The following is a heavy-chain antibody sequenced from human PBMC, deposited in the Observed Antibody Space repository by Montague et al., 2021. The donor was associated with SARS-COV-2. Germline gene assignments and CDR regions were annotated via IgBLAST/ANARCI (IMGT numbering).Heavy chain of an antibody. CDR3: ATSLGGRYYWADYYFDY. CDR1: GASRSPYH. Sequence: SETLSLTCAVTGASRSPYHWSWIRQPPGKGLKWIGNLHHSGATNYNPSLESRVTMSVDTSKNQFSLNLISVTAADTAVYFCATSLGGRYYWADYYFDYWGQGILVTVSA. J-gene: IGHJ4*02. V-gene: IGHV4-59*03. CDR2: LHHSGAT. D-gene: IGHD3-10*01.